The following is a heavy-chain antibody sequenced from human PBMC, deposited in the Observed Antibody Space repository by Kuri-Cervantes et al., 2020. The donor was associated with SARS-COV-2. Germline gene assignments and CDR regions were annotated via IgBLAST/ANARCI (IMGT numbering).Heavy chain of an antibody. CDR1: GGSISSYY. CDR2: IYYSGST. Sequence: GSLRLSCTVSGGSISSYYWSWIRQPPGKGLEWIGYIYYSGSTNYNPSLKSRVTISVDTSKNQFSLKLGSVTGADTGVYYCARQRFLGYMDVWGKGTTVTVSS. J-gene: IGHJ6*03. CDR3: ARQRFLGYMDV. V-gene: IGHV4-59*08. D-gene: IGHD3-3*01.